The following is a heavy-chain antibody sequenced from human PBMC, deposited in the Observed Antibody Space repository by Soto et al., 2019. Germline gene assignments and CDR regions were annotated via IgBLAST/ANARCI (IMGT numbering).Heavy chain of an antibody. D-gene: IGHD6-19*01. V-gene: IGHV2-5*02. CDR1: GFSLSTSGVG. CDR3: ARLRGWYLFFDY. Sequence: SGPTLVNPTQALTLTCTFSGFSLSTSGVGVGWIRQPPGKALEWLALIYWDDDKRYSPSLKSRLTITKDTSKNQVVLTKTNMDPVDTATYYCARLRGWYLFFDYWGQGTLVTVSS. CDR2: IYWDDDK. J-gene: IGHJ4*02.